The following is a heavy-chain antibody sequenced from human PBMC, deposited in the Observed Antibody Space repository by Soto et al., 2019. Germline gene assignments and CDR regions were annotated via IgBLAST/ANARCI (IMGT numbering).Heavy chain of an antibody. CDR3: AREARIAVAGIPHDAFDL. CDR1: GYTFTSYG. D-gene: IGHD6-19*01. J-gene: IGHJ3*01. CDR2: ISAYNGNT. Sequence: QVQLVQSGAEVKKPGASVKVSCKASGYTFTSYGISWVRQAPGQGLEWMGWISAYNGNTNYAQKLQGRVTMTTDTSTSTAYMELRRLRSDDPVVYYCAREARIAVAGIPHDAFDLWDQGTMVTVSS. V-gene: IGHV1-18*01.